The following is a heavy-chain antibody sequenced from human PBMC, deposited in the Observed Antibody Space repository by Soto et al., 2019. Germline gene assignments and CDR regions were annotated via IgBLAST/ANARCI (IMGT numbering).Heavy chain of an antibody. CDR3: ARDRFRNERTPPPY. D-gene: IGHD3-10*01. V-gene: IGHV1-2*02. Sequence: ASVKVSCKASGYTFTGYYMHWVRQAPGQGLEWMGWINPNSGGTNYAQKFQGRVTMTRDTSISTAYMELSRLRSDDTAVYYCARDRFRNERTPPPYWGQGTLVTVAS. J-gene: IGHJ4*02. CDR2: INPNSGGT. CDR1: GYTFTGYY.